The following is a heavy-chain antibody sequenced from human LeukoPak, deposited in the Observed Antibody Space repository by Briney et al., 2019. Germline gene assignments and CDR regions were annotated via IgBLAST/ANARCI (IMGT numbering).Heavy chain of an antibody. J-gene: IGHJ6*02. CDR2: INPNSGGT. D-gene: IGHD3-3*01. CDR1: GYTFTGYY. V-gene: IGHV1-2*02. CDR3: ARGGTYDFWSDYPSAGLDV. Sequence: GASVKVSCKASGYTFTGYYLHWVRQAPGQGLEWMGWINPNSGGTNYAQKFQGRVTLTRDTSISIASMELSRLTSDDTAVYYCARGGTYDFWSDYPSAGLDVWGQGTTVTVSS.